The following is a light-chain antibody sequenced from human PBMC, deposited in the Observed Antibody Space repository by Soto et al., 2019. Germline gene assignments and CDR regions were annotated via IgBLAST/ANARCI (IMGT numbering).Light chain of an antibody. V-gene: IGLV2-11*01. CDR2: DVN. J-gene: IGLJ1*01. CDR3: TSFTLNSLYV. Sequence: QSVLTQPRSVSGSPGQSVAISCTGTSSDVGGYNYVSWYQQHPGKAPKLMIYDVNKRPSGVPDRFSGSKSGNTASLTISGLQAEDEADYYCTSFTLNSLYVFGTGTKAPS. CDR1: SSDVGGYNY.